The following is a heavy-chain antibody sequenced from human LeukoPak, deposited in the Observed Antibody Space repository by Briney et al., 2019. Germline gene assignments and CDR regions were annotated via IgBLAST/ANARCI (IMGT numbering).Heavy chain of an antibody. CDR2: MNPNSGDT. CDR3: ARGLAVADYFDY. CDR1: GYTFTGHH. D-gene: IGHD6-19*01. V-gene: IGHV1-2*02. Sequence: ASVKVSCKASGYTFTGHHMNWVRQAPGQGLEWMGWMNPNSGDTHYAQKFQGRVTMTKDTSLSTAYMELSRLRSDDTAVYYCARGLAVADYFDYWGQGTLVPVSS. J-gene: IGHJ4*02.